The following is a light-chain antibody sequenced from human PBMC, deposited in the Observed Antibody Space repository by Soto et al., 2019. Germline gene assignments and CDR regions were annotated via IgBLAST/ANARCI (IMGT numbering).Light chain of an antibody. CDR1: QSVSSY. V-gene: IGKV3-11*01. CDR3: QQRSNWPPWT. J-gene: IGKJ1*01. Sequence: EIVLTQSPATLSLSPGERATLSCRARQSVSSYLAWYQQKPGQAPRLLIYDASNRATGIPARFSGSGSGTDFTLTMSSLEPDDFAVYYCQQRSNWPPWTFGQGTMVDIK. CDR2: DAS.